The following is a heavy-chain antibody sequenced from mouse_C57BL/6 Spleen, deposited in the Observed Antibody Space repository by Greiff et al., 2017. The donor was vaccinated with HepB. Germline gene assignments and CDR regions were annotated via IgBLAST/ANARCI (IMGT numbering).Heavy chain of an antibody. CDR3: ARRDTTVYYFDY. Sequence: VKLQESGAELARPGASVKLSCKASGYTFTSYGISWVKQRTGQGLEWIGEIYPRSGNTYYNEKFKGKATLTADKSSSTAYMELRSLTSEDSAVYFCARRDTTVYYFDYWGQGTTLTVSS. J-gene: IGHJ2*01. CDR2: IYPRSGNT. V-gene: IGHV1-81*01. D-gene: IGHD1-1*01. CDR1: GYTFTSYG.